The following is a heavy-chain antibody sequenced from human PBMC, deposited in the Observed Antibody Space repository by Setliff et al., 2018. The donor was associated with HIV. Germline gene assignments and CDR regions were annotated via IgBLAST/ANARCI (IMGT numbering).Heavy chain of an antibody. J-gene: IGHJ4*02. V-gene: IGHV1-18*01. CDR2: INTHTGNT. CDR1: GYNLHNYG. Sequence: GASVKVSCKASGYNLHNYGITWVRQAPGQGLEWMGWINTHTGNTNSAQRFQGRVTMTTDTSTSTAYMELSRLRSDDTAVYYCARSTTADWGQGTMVTVSS. CDR3: ARSTTAD. D-gene: IGHD4-17*01.